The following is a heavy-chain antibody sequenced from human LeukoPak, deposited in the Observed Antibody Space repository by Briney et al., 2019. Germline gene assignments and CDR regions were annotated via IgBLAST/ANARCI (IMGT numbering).Heavy chain of an antibody. V-gene: IGHV3-30*02. J-gene: IGHJ4*02. CDR1: GFTFSGNG. CDR3: AKSIPAIAVAVSTRQ. CDR2: IRYDGINK. D-gene: IGHD6-19*01. Sequence: GGSLRLSCAASGFTFSGNGMHWVRQAPGKGLEWVAFIRYDGINKYYADSVKGRFTISRDNANNMLYLQMNSLRPEDTAMYYCAKSIPAIAVAVSTRQWGQGTLVTVSP.